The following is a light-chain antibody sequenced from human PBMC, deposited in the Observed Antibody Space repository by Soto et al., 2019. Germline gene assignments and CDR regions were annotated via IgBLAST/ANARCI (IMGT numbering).Light chain of an antibody. Sequence: EIVMTQSPATLSVSPGERATLSCRASQSVDSKLAWYQQKPGQGPRLLIYGASSRATGIPARFSGSGSGTAFTLTISSLASEDFAVYYCQQYSTWLWTFGQGTKVEIK. CDR2: GAS. J-gene: IGKJ1*01. V-gene: IGKV3-15*01. CDR3: QQYSTWLWT. CDR1: QSVDSK.